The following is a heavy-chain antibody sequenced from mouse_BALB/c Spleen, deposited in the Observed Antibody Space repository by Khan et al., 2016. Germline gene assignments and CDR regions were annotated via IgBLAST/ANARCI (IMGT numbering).Heavy chain of an antibody. CDR2: ISDGGNYT. V-gene: IGHV5-4*02. CDR3: ARGLDLSFDV. J-gene: IGHJ1*01. Sequence: EVELVESGGGLVKPGGSLKLSCAASGCTFSDYYMYWVRQTPEKRLEWVATISDGGNYTYYPDNVKGRFTISRDNAKKYLSLQMSSLNAEETAMFYCARGLDLSFDVWGAGTTVTVSS. CDR1: GCTFSDYY.